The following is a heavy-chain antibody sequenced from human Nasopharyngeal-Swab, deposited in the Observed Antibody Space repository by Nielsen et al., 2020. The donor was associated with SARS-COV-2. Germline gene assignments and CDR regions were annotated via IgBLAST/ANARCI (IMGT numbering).Heavy chain of an antibody. CDR3: ARGIVVALDY. D-gene: IGHD3-22*01. CDR2: IFYSGST. J-gene: IGHJ4*02. CDR1: GGSIRSSSYY. Sequence: GSLRLSCSVPGGSIRSSSYYWGWIRQPPGKGLEWIGSIFYSGSTNYNPSLKSRVIISVDTSKNQFSLKLSSVTAADTAVYYCARGIVVALDYWGQGTLVTVSS. V-gene: IGHV4-39*07.